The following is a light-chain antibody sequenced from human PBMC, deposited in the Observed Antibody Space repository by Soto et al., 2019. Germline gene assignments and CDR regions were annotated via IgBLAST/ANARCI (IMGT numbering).Light chain of an antibody. CDR2: GAS. CDR3: QQDNNWPWT. Sequence: EIVMTQSPATLSVSPGERATLSCRASQSVSSNLAWYQQKPCQAPRLLIYGASTRATGIPARFSGSGSGTEFPLTISSLQSEDFEVYYCQQDNNWPWTFGQGTKVEIK. V-gene: IGKV3-15*01. CDR1: QSVSSN. J-gene: IGKJ1*01.